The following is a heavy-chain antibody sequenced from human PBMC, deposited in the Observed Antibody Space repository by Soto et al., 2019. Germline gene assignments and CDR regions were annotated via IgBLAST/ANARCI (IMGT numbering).Heavy chain of an antibody. CDR1: GGSISSGGYS. D-gene: IGHD5-12*01. V-gene: IGHV4-30-2*01. CDR2: IYHGGST. Sequence: TSETLSLTCAVSGGSISSGGYSWSWIRQPPGKGLEWIGYIYHGGSTYYNPSLKSRVTISVDRSKNQFSLKLSSVTAADTAVYYCARAVEVARFTDYWGQGTLVTVSS. J-gene: IGHJ4*02. CDR3: ARAVEVARFTDY.